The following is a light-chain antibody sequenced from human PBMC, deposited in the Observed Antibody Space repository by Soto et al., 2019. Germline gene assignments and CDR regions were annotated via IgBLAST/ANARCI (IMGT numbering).Light chain of an antibody. Sequence: EIVMTQSPATLSVSPGERATFSCRASQSVNSRLAWYQQNPGQAPRLLIHGASTRATGVPARFSGSGSGTEFTLTISSLQSEDVAVYYCQQYDNWPLTFGGGTKVEIK. CDR3: QQYDNWPLT. J-gene: IGKJ4*01. CDR1: QSVNSR. CDR2: GAS. V-gene: IGKV3-15*01.